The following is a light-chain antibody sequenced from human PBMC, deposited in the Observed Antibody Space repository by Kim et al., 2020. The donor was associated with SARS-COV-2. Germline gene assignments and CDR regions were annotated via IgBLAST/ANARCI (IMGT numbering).Light chain of an antibody. J-gene: IGKJ1*01. CDR1: QSVMSL. Sequence: VSPGERATLSCRASQSVMSLLAWYHQKPGQAPRLLIYGAFTRATGVPARFSGSGSGTEFTLTISSLQSEDSAVYYCQQYANWPLAFGQGTKVDIK. CDR2: GAF. CDR3: QQYANWPLA. V-gene: IGKV3-15*01.